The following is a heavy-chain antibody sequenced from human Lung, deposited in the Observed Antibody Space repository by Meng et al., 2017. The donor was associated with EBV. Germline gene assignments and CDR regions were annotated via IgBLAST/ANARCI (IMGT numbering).Heavy chain of an antibody. D-gene: IGHD6-6*01. CDR2: IYYSGST. CDR3: ARVVAGRYNWFDP. V-gene: IGHV4-31*01. CDR1: GGSISSGGYY. Sequence: QVQHQESGPGLVKPLQTLSLTCTVSGGSISSGGYYWSWIRRHPGKGLEWIGYIYYSGSTYYNPSLKSLVTISVDTSKNQFSLKLSSVTAADTAVYYCARVVAGRYNWFDPWGQGTLVTVSS. J-gene: IGHJ5*02.